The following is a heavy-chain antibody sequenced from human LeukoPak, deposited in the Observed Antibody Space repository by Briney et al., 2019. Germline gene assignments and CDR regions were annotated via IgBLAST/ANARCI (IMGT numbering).Heavy chain of an antibody. CDR2: IYSDGRT. V-gene: IGHV3-53*01. D-gene: IGHD3-9*01. CDR1: GFTVSNKY. J-gene: IGHJ4*02. Sequence: GGSLRLSCAASGFTVSNKYMTWVRQAPGKGLEWVSLIYSDGRTYYADSVKGRFTISRDNSKNTLYLQMNSLRAEDTAVYYCAREHYNLLTGRGGYFDYWGQGTLVTVSS. CDR3: AREHYNLLTGRGGYFDY.